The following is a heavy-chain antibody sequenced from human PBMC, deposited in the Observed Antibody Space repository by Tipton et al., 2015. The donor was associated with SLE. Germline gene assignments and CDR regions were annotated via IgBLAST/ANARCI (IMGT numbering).Heavy chain of an antibody. CDR1: GGSITNHY. J-gene: IGHJ5*02. CDR2: IHYSGTT. V-gene: IGHV4-59*11. CDR3: ASDPSGYYSTSPYL. D-gene: IGHD2-8*01. Sequence: TLSLTCTVSGGSITNHYWNWIRQPPRKGLEWLGYIHYSGTTHDNPSLKSRVTMSVDMSKNQFSLRLTSVSAADTAVYYCASDPSGYYSTSPYLWGQGTLVTVSS.